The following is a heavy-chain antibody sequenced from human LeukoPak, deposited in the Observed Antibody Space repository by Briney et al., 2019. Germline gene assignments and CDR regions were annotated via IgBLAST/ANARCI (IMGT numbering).Heavy chain of an antibody. CDR1: GFIFSNFD. CDR3: ARGGGFDY. D-gene: IGHD3-10*01. CDR2: IGPAGDT. J-gene: IGHJ4*02. Sequence: GGSLRLSCAASGFIFSNFDMHWGRQVTGKGLEWVSGIGPAGDTYYAGSVKGRFTISRENARNSLYLQMNSLRAGDTAVYYCARGGGFDYWGQGTLVTVSS. V-gene: IGHV3-13*04.